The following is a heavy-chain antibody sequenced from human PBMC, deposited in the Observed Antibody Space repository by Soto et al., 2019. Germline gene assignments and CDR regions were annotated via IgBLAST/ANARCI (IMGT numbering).Heavy chain of an antibody. D-gene: IGHD1-26*01. Sequence: QVQLVESGGGVVQPGRSPRLSCAASGFTFSSYAMYWVRQAPGKGLEWVAVMSYDGSNRYYPDSVKGRFTISRDNSKNTLYLQMNSLRAEDTAVYYCGKYSGSYPVYNGMNVWGQGTTVTVSS. CDR3: GKYSGSYPVYNGMNV. CDR2: MSYDGSNR. CDR1: GFTFSSYA. V-gene: IGHV3-30-3*01. J-gene: IGHJ6*02.